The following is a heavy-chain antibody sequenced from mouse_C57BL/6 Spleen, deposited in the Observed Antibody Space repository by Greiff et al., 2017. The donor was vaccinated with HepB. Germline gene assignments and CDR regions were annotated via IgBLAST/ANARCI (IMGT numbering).Heavy chain of an antibody. CDR3: ARSGDGNYWYFDV. CDR2: INPNNGGT. CDR1: GYTFTDYY. J-gene: IGHJ1*03. V-gene: IGHV1-26*01. Sequence: VQLQQSGPELVKPGASVKISCKASGYTFTDYYMNWVKQSHGKSLEWIGDINPNNGGTSYKQKFKGKATLTVDKSSSTAYMELRSLTSEDSAVYYCARSGDGNYWYFDVWGTGTTVTVSS. D-gene: IGHD2-1*01.